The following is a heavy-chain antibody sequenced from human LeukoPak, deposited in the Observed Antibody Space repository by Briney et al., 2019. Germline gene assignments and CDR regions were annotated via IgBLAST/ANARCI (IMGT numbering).Heavy chain of an antibody. J-gene: IGHJ4*01. CDR2: ITPGGGT. CDR1: EFTFSSYV. V-gene: IGHV3-23*01. CDR3: VSGGDYHVRLCTY. Sequence: GGSLRLSCAASEFTFSSYVMAWVRQAPGKGLEGVSTITPGGGTSYADSVKGRFTISRDNSKNTLYLQMNSLTAEDTAIYYCVSGGDYHVRLCTYWGQGTLVTVSS. D-gene: IGHD4-17*01.